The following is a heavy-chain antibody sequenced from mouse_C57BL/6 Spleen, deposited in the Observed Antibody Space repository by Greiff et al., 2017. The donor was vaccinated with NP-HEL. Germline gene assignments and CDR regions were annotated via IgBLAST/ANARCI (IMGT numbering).Heavy chain of an antibody. V-gene: IGHV1-55*01. J-gene: IGHJ1*03. CDR3: ARSPLYRGYCDV. Sequence: QVQLQQSGAELVKPGASVTMSCKASGYTFTSYWITWVKQRPGQGLEWIGDIYPGSGSTNYNEKFKSKATLTVDTSSSTAYMQLSSLTSEDSAVYYCARSPLYRGYCDVWGTGTTVTVSS. D-gene: IGHD2-12*01. CDR1: GYTFTSYW. CDR2: IYPGSGST.